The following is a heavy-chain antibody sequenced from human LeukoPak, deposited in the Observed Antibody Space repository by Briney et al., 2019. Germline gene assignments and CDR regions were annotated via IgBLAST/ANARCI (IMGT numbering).Heavy chain of an antibody. D-gene: IGHD3-10*01. CDR1: GFSFRTYW. V-gene: IGHV3-7*01. CDR3: ASDRAFSQFDY. CDR2: KKEDGSRA. Sequence: PGGSLRLFCGASGFSFRTYWMVGVRQAPGKGLEGVASKKEDGSRADYVDSVRGRFTVSRDNTKNSLFLQMHSLRVDDTAVYYCASDRAFSQFDYWGQGTLVTVSS. J-gene: IGHJ4*02.